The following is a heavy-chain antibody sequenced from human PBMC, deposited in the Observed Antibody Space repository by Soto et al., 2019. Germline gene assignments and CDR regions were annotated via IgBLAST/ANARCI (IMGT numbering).Heavy chain of an antibody. J-gene: IGHJ6*02. CDR3: ARESITGTPDYYYGMDV. CDR2: ISYDGSNK. D-gene: IGHD1-20*01. V-gene: IGHV3-30-3*01. CDR1: GFTFSSYA. Sequence: QVQLVESGGGVVQPGRSLRLSCAASGFTFSSYAMHWVRQAPGKGLEWVAVISYDGSNKYYADSVKGRFTISRDNSKNTLYLQMNSLIAEDTAVYYCARESITGTPDYYYGMDVWRQGTTVTVSS.